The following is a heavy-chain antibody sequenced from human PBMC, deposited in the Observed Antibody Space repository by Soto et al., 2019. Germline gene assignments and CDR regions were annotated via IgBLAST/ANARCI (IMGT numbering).Heavy chain of an antibody. D-gene: IGHD3-10*01. CDR3: ARDLDGSGSYYTDF. J-gene: IGHJ4*02. CDR1: GYTFTSTG. CDR2: ISGFNGKT. Sequence: RASVKVSCKASGYTFTSTGISWVRQAPGQGPEWMGWISGFNGKTNYAQKFQGRVTMTTDTSTTTAYMEVRSLTSDDTAVYYCARDLDGSGSYYTDFWGQGTLVTVSS. V-gene: IGHV1-18*01.